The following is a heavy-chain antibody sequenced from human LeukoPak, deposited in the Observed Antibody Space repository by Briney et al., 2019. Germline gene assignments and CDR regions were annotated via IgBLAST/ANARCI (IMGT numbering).Heavy chain of an antibody. CDR3: ARAVAAADTGPDRKYYMDV. Sequence: GGSLRLSCVASGFTFSSRDWMTWVRQAPGKGLEWVANIKQDGSEKNYVDSVKGRFTISRDNAKNSLYLQMNSLRAEDTAVYYCARAVAAADTGPDRKYYMDVWGKGTTVTISS. J-gene: IGHJ6*03. V-gene: IGHV3-7*01. CDR1: GFTFSSRDW. D-gene: IGHD6-13*01. CDR2: IKQDGSEK.